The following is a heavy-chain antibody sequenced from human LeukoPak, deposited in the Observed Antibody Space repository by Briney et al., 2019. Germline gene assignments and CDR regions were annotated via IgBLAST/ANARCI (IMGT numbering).Heavy chain of an antibody. J-gene: IGHJ4*02. CDR1: GGTFSSYA. CDR2: IIPIFGTA. D-gene: IGHD3-10*01. Sequence: SVKVSCKASGGTFSSYAISWVRQAPGQGLEWMGGIIPIFGTANYAQKFQGRVTITTDESTSTAYMELSSLRSEDTAVYYCARGHPVLLWFGELFQNTEYYFDYWGQGTLVTVSS. V-gene: IGHV1-69*05. CDR3: ARGHPVLLWFGELFQNTEYYFDY.